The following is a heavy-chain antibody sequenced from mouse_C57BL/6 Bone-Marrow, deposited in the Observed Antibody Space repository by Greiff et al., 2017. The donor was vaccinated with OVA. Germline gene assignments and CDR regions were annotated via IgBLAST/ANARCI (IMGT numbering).Heavy chain of an antibody. V-gene: IGHV1-81*01. J-gene: IGHJ2*01. CDR3: ANPIYYYGSSSYFDY. CDR1: GYTFTSSG. CDR2: IYPRSGNT. Sequence: VQLQQSGAELARPGASVKLSCKASGYTFTSSGISWVKQRTGQGLEWIGEIYPRSGNTYYTEKFKGKATLTADKSSSTADMELRSLTSEDSAVYFCANPIYYYGSSSYFDYWDQGTTLTVSS. D-gene: IGHD1-1*01.